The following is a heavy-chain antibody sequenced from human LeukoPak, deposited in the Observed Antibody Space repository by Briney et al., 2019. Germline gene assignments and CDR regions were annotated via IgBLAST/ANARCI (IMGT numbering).Heavy chain of an antibody. CDR3: ARMGYFDWLYRGHFDY. V-gene: IGHV6-1*01. D-gene: IGHD3-9*01. CDR1: GDSVSSNSAA. CDR2: TYYRSKWYN. Sequence: SQTLSLTCAISGDSVSSNSAAWNWIRQSPSRGLEWLGRTYYRSKWYNDYAVSVKSRITINPDTSKNQFSLQLNSVTPEDTAVYYCARMGYFDWLYRGHFDYWGQGTLVTVSS. J-gene: IGHJ4*02.